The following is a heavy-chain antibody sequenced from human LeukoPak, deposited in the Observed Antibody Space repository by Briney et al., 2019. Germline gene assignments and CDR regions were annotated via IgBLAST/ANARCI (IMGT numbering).Heavy chain of an antibody. D-gene: IGHD2-8*01. CDR2: INPSGGST. J-gene: IGHJ5*02. CDR1: GYTFTSYY. Sequence: ASVKVSCKASGYTFTSYYMHWVRQAPGQGLEWMGIINPSGGSTSYAQKFQGRVTMTRDMSTSTVYMELSSLRSEDTAVYYCARSCTNGVCYSAWGQGTLVTVSS. V-gene: IGHV1-46*01. CDR3: ARSCTNGVCYSA.